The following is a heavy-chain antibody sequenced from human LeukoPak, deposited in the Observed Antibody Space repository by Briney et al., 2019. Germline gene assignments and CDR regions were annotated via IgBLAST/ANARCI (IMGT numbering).Heavy chain of an antibody. V-gene: IGHV3-74*01. J-gene: IGHJ1*01. CDR1: GFTFSTYW. CDR2: VNSDGSST. CDR3: TSYRAEYFQH. Sequence: PSGSLTLSCAASGFTFSTYWMHWVRQAPGKGLVWVSRVNSDGSSTTYADSVSGRFTISRDNANNTLYLQMNSLRAEDTAVYYCTSYRAEYFQHWGRGTRDPVSS.